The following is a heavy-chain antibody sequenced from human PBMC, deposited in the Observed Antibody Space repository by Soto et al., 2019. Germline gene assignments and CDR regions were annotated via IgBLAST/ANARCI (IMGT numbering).Heavy chain of an antibody. V-gene: IGHV1-69*08. CDR2: IIPILGIA. Sequence: QVQLVQSGAEVKKPGSSVKVSCKASGGTFSSYTISWVRQAPGQGLEWMGRIIPILGIANYAQKFQGRVTITADKSTRPAYLELSSLRSEDTAVYYCAIDSSEYDFWSGYYMDYWGKGTLVTVSS. D-gene: IGHD3-3*01. J-gene: IGHJ4*02. CDR3: AIDSSEYDFWSGYYMDY. CDR1: GGTFSSYT.